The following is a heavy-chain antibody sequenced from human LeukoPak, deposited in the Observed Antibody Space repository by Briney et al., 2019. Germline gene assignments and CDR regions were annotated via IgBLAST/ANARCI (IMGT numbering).Heavy chain of an antibody. CDR3: ARDDAHRRDYYDSSGYNDAFDI. CDR2: IYYSGST. Sequence: SETLSLTCTVSGGSISSSSYYWGWIRQPPGKGLEWIGSIYYSGSTHYNPSLKSRVTISVDTSKNQFSLKLSSVTAADTAVYYCARDDAHRRDYYDSSGYNDAFDIWGQGTMVTVSS. V-gene: IGHV4-39*07. J-gene: IGHJ3*02. D-gene: IGHD3-22*01. CDR1: GGSISSSSYY.